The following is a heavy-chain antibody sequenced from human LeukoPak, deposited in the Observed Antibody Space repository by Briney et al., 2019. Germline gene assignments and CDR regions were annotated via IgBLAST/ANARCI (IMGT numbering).Heavy chain of an antibody. J-gene: IGHJ4*02. Sequence: SETLSLTGTVSGGSVSSGGYYWSWIRQHPGKGLEWIGYIYYSGSTYYNPSLKSRVTISVDTSNNQFSLKLSSVTAADTAVYYCARVRSGYANPPGYFDYWGQGTLVTVSS. CDR1: GGSVSSGGYY. CDR2: IYYSGST. CDR3: ARVRSGYANPPGYFDY. V-gene: IGHV4-31*03. D-gene: IGHD5-12*01.